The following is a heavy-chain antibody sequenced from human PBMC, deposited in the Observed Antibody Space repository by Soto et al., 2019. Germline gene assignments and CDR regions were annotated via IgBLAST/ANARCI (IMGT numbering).Heavy chain of an antibody. V-gene: IGHV3-21*02. CDR3: ARGPLYYFDY. CDR2: ISSRSTNT. J-gene: IGHJ4*02. Sequence: EVQLVESGGGLVKPGGSLRLSCEDSGFTFSSYTMNWVRRAPGKGLEWVSSISSRSTNTHYADSVRGRFTISRDNAKRSLYLQMTRLRAEDTAVYYCARGPLYYFDYWGQGTLVTVSS. CDR1: GFTFSSYT.